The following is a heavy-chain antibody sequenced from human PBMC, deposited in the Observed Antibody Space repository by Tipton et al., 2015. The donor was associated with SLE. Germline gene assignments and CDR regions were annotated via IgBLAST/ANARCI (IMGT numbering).Heavy chain of an antibody. Sequence: TLSLTCTVSGGSVSSGGYCWSWIRQSPGRGLEWIGYIFSTGSTYYNPSLKSRAIISLETSKNQFSLRLGSVTAADTAVFYCARVYSQSRSISYKYMDVWGKGSTVTVSS. CDR1: GGSVSSGGYC. D-gene: IGHD2-21*01. CDR2: IFSTGST. CDR3: ARVYSQSRSISYKYMDV. J-gene: IGHJ6*03. V-gene: IGHV4-31*03.